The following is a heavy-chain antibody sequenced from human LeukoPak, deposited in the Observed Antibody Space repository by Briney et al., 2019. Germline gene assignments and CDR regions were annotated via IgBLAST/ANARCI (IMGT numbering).Heavy chain of an antibody. CDR1: GFTVSTNY. CDR3: ARVVAAMGGIDY. D-gene: IGHD2-21*02. J-gene: IGHJ4*02. CDR2: IYSSGST. V-gene: IGHV3-53*01. Sequence: GGSLRLSCAASGFTVSTNYMSWVRQAPGKGLGWVSIIYSSGSTYYADSVKGRFTISRDNSKNTLYLQMNSLRAEDTAVYYCARVVAAMGGIDYWGQGTLVTVSS.